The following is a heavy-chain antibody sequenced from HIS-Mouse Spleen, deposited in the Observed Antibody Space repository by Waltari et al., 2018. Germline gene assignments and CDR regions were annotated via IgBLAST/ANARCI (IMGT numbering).Heavy chain of an antibody. CDR1: GFTVSSNY. V-gene: IGHV3-53*01. D-gene: IGHD5-12*01. CDR3: ARVSGYFPYAFDI. CDR2: IKSGGSN. J-gene: IGHJ3*02. Sequence: EVQLVESGGGLIQPGGSLRLSCAASGFTVSSNYMSWVRQAPGKGREGVSVIKSGGSNYYADAVKGRFTISRDNSKNTLYLQMNSLRAEDTAVYYCARVSGYFPYAFDIWGQGTMVTVSS.